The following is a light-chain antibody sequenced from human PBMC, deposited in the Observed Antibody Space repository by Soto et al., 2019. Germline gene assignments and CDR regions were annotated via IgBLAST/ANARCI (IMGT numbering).Light chain of an antibody. CDR2: GAS. J-gene: IGKJ1*01. CDR1: QSVSSS. V-gene: IGKV3-15*01. Sequence: EMVMTQSPATLSVSPGEKATLSCRASQSVSSSLAWYQQNPGQAPRLLIYGASTRATAIPARFSGSWSGTDFTLNISTLPTEDFGSDYWQQYDNGPWKFGQGTKVEIK. CDR3: QQYDNGPWK.